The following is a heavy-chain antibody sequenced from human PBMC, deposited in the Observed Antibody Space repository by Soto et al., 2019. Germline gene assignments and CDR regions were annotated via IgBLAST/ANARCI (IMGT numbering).Heavy chain of an antibody. Sequence: SQNLSLTCAISGDSVSSNSAAWNWIRQSPSRGLEWLGRTYYRSKWYRDYAVSVKSRITINPDTSKNQFSLQLHSVTPEDTAVYYCARGDTSGWSRGGFDYWGQGTLVTVSS. CDR2: TYYRSKWYR. J-gene: IGHJ4*02. D-gene: IGHD6-19*01. CDR1: GDSVSSNSAA. CDR3: ARGDTSGWSRGGFDY. V-gene: IGHV6-1*01.